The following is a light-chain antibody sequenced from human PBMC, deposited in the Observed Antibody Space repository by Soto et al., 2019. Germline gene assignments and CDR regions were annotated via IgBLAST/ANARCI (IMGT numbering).Light chain of an antibody. CDR3: QQYGSSPYT. V-gene: IGKV3-15*01. Sequence: EIVMTQSPATLSVSPGERATLSCRASQSVSSNLAWYQQKPGQAPRLLIYGASTRVTGIPARFSGSGSGTEFTLTIGSLQSEDFAVYYCQQYGSSPYTFGQGTKLEIK. CDR1: QSVSSN. CDR2: GAS. J-gene: IGKJ2*01.